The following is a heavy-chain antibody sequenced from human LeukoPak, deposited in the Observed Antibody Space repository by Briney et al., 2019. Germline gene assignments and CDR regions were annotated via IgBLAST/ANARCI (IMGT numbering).Heavy chain of an antibody. J-gene: IGHJ6*02. D-gene: IGHD6-25*01. CDR1: GGSLSGYY. Sequence: SETLSLTCAVHGGSLSGYYWTWIRQAPGKGPEWIGEINHSGNTNYNPSLKSRVTISVDTSKNQFSLKLNSVTAADTAVYYCARRSKRIYYYGMDVWGQGTTVTVSS. CDR3: ARRSKRIYYYGMDV. V-gene: IGHV4-34*01. CDR2: INHSGNT.